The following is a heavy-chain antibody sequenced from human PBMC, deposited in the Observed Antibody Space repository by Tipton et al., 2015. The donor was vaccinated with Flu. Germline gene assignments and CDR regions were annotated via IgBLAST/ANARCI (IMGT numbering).Heavy chain of an antibody. D-gene: IGHD3-10*02. CDR3: ARLSYYDVDLKNFYFDY. CDR2: IYYSGSA. Sequence: TLSLTCTVSGGSISSYYWTWIRQPPGKGLEWIGHIYYSGSANYNPSLKSRVTISVDTSKNQFSLKLSSVTAADTAVYYCARLSYYDVDLKNFYFDYWGQGALVTVSS. J-gene: IGHJ4*02. CDR1: GGSISSYY. V-gene: IGHV4-59*08.